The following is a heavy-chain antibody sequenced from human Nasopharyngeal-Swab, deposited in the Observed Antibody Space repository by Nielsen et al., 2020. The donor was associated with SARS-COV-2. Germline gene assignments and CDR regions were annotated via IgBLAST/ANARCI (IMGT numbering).Heavy chain of an antibody. V-gene: IGHV1-69*13. J-gene: IGHJ6*03. Sequence: SVKVSCKASGGTFSSYAISWVRQAPGQGLEWMGGIIPIFGTANYAQKFQGRVTITADESTSTAYMELSSLRSEDTAVYYCARLPGIAAAGRERYYYYYMDVWGKGATVTVSS. CDR2: IIPIFGTA. D-gene: IGHD6-13*01. CDR1: GGTFSSYA. CDR3: ARLPGIAAAGRERYYYYYMDV.